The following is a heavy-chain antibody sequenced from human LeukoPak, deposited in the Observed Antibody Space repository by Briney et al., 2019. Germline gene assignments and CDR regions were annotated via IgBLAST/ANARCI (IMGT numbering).Heavy chain of an antibody. CDR3: ARGDYYGSPKVVAA. Sequence: ASVKVSCKASGYTFTDYYINWVRQAPGQGLEWIGWINPNSGDTNYAQKFQDRVTMTRDTSISTAYIELNFLRSDDTAVSYCARGDYYGSPKVVAAWGRGTLVTVSS. J-gene: IGHJ5*02. CDR2: INPNSGDT. V-gene: IGHV1-2*02. D-gene: IGHD3-10*01. CDR1: GYTFTDYY.